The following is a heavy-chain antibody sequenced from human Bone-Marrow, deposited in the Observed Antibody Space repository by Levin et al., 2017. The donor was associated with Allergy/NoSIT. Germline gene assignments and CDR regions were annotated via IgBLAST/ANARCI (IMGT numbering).Heavy chain of an antibody. CDR1: GGSISSSTYY. Sequence: GSLRLSCTVSGGSISSSTYYWAWIRQPPGKGLEFIGSIYYSGTTYYNPSLKSRVTISVDTSKNQFALKLNSVTAADTAVFYCARRHYGRGKFDPWGQGTLVTVST. CDR3: ARRHYGRGKFDP. CDR2: IYYSGTT. V-gene: IGHV4-39*01. J-gene: IGHJ5*02. D-gene: IGHD3-10*02.